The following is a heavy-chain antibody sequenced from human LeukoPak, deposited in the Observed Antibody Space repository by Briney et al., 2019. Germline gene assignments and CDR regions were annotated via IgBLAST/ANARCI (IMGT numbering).Heavy chain of an antibody. Sequence: PGGSLRLSCAASGFTFSSYGMHWVRQAPGKGLEWVAFIRYDGSNKYYADSVKGRFTISRDNSKNTLYLQMNSLRAEDTAVYYCAKDRSVGATSDDYWGQGTLVTVSS. D-gene: IGHD1-26*01. CDR2: IRYDGSNK. CDR3: AKDRSVGATSDDY. V-gene: IGHV3-30*02. CDR1: GFTFSSYG. J-gene: IGHJ4*02.